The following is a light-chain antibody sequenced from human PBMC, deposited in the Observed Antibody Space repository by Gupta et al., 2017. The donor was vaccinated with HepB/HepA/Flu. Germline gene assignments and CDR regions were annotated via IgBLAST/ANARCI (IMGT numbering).Light chain of an antibody. V-gene: IGLV3-1*01. J-gene: IGLJ3*02. CDR3: QTWVNGTGV. CDR2: QDT. CDR1: NLGDKH. Sequence: SYELTQPPSASLASGQTATITCFGDNLGDKHVDWYQQKPDQSPLVVVYQDTKRPSGIPERFFGSTSGNTATLAISGTQPMDEADYYCQTWVNGTGVFGGGTKLTVL.